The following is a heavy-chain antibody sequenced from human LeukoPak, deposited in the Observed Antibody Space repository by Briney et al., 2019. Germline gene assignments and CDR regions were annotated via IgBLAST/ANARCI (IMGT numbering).Heavy chain of an antibody. CDR2: FYPEDGET. CDR1: GYTLFELS. V-gene: IGHV1-24*01. J-gene: IGHJ4*02. Sequence: ASVKVSCKVSGYTLFELSMQWGRQAPGKGVWWMGGFYPEDGETLYTQKLQGRVTMTEDTSTDTAYMELSSLRSEDTAVYYCATGIPHYSLDYWGQGTLVTVSS. D-gene: IGHD2-15*01. CDR3: ATGIPHYSLDY.